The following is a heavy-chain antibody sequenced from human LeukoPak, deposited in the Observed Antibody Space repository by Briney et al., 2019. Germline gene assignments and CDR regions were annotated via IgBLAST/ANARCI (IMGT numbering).Heavy chain of an antibody. CDR2: INHSGRT. CDR3: ARGPYCSGGSCYSADFDY. J-gene: IGHJ4*02. V-gene: IGHV4-34*01. Sequence: PSETLSLTCAVYGGSFSGYYWSWIRQPPGKGLEWIGEINHSGRTNYNPSLKSRVTISVDTSKSQFSLKLSSVTAADTAVYYCARGPYCSGGSCYSADFDYWGQETLVAVSS. CDR1: GGSFSGYY. D-gene: IGHD2-15*01.